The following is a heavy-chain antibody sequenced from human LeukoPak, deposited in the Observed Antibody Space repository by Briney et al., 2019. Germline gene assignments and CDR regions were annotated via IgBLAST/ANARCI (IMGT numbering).Heavy chain of an antibody. J-gene: IGHJ6*03. CDR3: IRAQYYDFWSGYYMDV. D-gene: IGHD3-3*01. V-gene: IGHV3-49*03. CDR1: GFTFDDYA. CDR2: IRSKAYSGTT. Sequence: TGGSLRLSCTASGFTFDDYAMSWFRQAPGKGLEWVGFIRSKAYSGTTEYAASVKGRFTISRDDSKSIAYLQMNSLKTEDTAVYYCIRAQYYDFWSGYYMDVWGKGTTVTVSS.